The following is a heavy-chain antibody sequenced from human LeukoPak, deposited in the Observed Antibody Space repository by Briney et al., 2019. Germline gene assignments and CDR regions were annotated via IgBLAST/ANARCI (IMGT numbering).Heavy chain of an antibody. V-gene: IGHV3-48*02. CDR2: ISSSSSTI. Sequence: GGSLRLSCAASGFTVSSNYMSWVRQAPGKGLEWVSYISSSSSTIYYADSVKGRFTISRDNAKNSLYLQMNSLRDEDTAVYYCARDRGDDYGDYGLDAFDIWGQGTMVTVSS. CDR1: GFTVSSNY. CDR3: ARDRGDDYGDYGLDAFDI. D-gene: IGHD4-17*01. J-gene: IGHJ3*02.